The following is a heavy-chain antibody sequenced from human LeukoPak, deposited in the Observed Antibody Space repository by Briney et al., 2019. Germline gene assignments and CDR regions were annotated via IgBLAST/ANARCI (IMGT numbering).Heavy chain of an antibody. J-gene: IGHJ4*02. D-gene: IGHD6-13*01. V-gene: IGHV3-11*01. CDR1: GFTFSDYY. CDR2: IGSSGSPI. Sequence: GGPLRLSCTVSGFTFSDYYMSWIRQAPGKGLEWVSYIGSSGSPIHYADSVKGRFTISRDNAKSSLYLQMNSLRAEDTAMYYCARALRDSCWYYDSWGQGTLVTVSS. CDR3: ARALRDSCWYYDS.